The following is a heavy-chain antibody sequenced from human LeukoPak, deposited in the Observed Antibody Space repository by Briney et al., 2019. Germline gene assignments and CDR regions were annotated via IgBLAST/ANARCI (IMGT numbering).Heavy chain of an antibody. CDR3: TTSGWFDH. J-gene: IGHJ5*02. V-gene: IGHV3-15*01. D-gene: IGHD1-26*01. CDR2: IKTNIDGGTT. Sequence: GGSLRLSCAASGFAFSTAWMTWVRQAPGKGLEWVGQIKTNIDGGTTDYAAPVKGRFIISRDDSKNTLFLQMNSLQTEDTAVYYCTTSGWFDHWGQGTLVTVSS. CDR1: GFAFSTAW.